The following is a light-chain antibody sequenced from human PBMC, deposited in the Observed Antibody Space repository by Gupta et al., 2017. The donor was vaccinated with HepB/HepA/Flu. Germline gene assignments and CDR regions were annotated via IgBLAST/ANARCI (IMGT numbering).Light chain of an antibody. J-gene: IGLJ2*01. CDR2: QDS. V-gene: IGLV3-1*01. Sequence: SYELTQPPSVSVSPVQTASITCSGDKLGDKYACWYQQKPGQSPVLVIYQDSKRPSGIPERFSGSNSGNTATMTISGTQAMDEDDYYCQAWDSSTVVFGGGTKLTVL. CDR3: QAWDSSTVV. CDR1: KLGDKY.